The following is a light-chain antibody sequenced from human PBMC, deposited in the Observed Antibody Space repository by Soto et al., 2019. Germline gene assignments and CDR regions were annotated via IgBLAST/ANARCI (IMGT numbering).Light chain of an antibody. CDR2: GAS. Sequence: DIQMTQSPSSLSASVGDRLTITCRASQGISNYLAWYQRKPGKVPKLLIYGASTLQSGVPSRFSGSGSGTDFTLTISSLQPDDVATYYCQKYNSAPWTFGQGTNVDI. CDR1: QGISNY. V-gene: IGKV1-27*01. J-gene: IGKJ1*01. CDR3: QKYNSAPWT.